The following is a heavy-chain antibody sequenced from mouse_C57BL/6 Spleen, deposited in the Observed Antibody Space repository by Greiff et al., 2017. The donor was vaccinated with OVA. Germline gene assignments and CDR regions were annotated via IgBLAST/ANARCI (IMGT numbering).Heavy chain of an antibody. J-gene: IGHJ2*01. CDR3: ARESWDHDY. Sequence: QVHVKQPGAELVKPGASVKMSCKASGYTFTSYWITWVKQRPGQGLEWIGDIYPGSGSTNYNEKFKSKATLTVDTSSSTAYMQLSSLTSEDSAVYYCARESWDHDYWGQGTTLTVSS. CDR1: GYTFTSYW. D-gene: IGHD4-1*01. V-gene: IGHV1-55*01. CDR2: IYPGSGST.